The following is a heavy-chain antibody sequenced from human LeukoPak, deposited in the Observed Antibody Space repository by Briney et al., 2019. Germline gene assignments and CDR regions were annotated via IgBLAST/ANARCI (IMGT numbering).Heavy chain of an antibody. CDR1: GGSISNSYYY. CDR3: ASLRYYYYMDV. J-gene: IGHJ6*03. Sequence: SETLALTCTVSGGSISNSYYYWGWIRQPPGKGLEWIGSMYYSGSTYYNPSLKSRVTISVDTSKNQFSLKLSSVTAADTAVYYCASLRYYYYMDVWGKGTTVTVSS. CDR2: MYYSGST. V-gene: IGHV4-39*01. D-gene: IGHD4-17*01.